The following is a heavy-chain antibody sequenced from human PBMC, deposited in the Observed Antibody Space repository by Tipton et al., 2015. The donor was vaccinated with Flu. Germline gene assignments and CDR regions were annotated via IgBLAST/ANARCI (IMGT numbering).Heavy chain of an antibody. CDR2: INHSGTT. Sequence: TLSLTCAVYGGAFSGYYWSWIRQPPGKGLEWIGEINHSGTTNYDPSLKSRVTISLDTSKNQISLKMSSVTAADTAVYYCARAYGSGVHWFDTWGQGTLVTVSS. CDR1: GGAFSGYY. D-gene: IGHD3-10*01. V-gene: IGHV4-34*01. J-gene: IGHJ5*02. CDR3: ARAYGSGVHWFDT.